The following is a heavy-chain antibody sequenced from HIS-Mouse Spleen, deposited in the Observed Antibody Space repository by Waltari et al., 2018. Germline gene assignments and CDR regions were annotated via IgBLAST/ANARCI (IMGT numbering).Heavy chain of an antibody. CDR2: ISYDGSNK. V-gene: IGHV3-30*18. CDR3: AKGTTLGGEPHWYFDL. J-gene: IGHJ2*01. Sequence: GLEWVAVISYDGSNKYYADSVKGRFTISRDNSKNTLYLQMNSLRAEDTAVYYCAKGTTLGGEPHWYFDLWGRGTLVTVSS. D-gene: IGHD7-27*01.